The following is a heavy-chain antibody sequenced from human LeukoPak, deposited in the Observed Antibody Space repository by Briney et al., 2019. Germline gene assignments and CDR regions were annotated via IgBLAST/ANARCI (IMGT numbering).Heavy chain of an antibody. J-gene: IGHJ4*02. V-gene: IGHV4-39*07. CDR3: ARDGYNYNFDY. CDR2: IYYSGST. CDR1: GGSISSSSYY. Sequence: SETLSLTCTVPGGSISSSSYYWGWIRQPPGKGLEWIGSIYYSGSTYYNPSLKSRVTISVDTSKNQFSLKLSSVTAADTAVYYCARDGYNYNFDYWGQGTLVTVSS. D-gene: IGHD5-24*01.